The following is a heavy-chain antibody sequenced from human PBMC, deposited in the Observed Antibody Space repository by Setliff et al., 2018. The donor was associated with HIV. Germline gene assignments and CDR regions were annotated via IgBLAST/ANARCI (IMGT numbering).Heavy chain of an antibody. CDR2: IYWDDDK. D-gene: IGHD2-15*01. J-gene: IGHJ3*01. V-gene: IGHV2-5*02. Sequence: SGPTLVNPTQPLTLTCTFSGFSLSTRGVGVGWIRQPPGKALEWLALIYWDDDKRYNPSLKTRLTITKDTSKNQVVLTMTNMDPVDTATYYCAHQELGYCSGGSCPPPHAFDVWGQGTMVTVS. CDR3: AHQELGYCSGGSCPPPHAFDV. CDR1: GFSLSTRGVG.